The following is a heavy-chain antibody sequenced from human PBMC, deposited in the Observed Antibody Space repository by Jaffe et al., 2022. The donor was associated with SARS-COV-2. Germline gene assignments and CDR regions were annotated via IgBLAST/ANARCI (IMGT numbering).Heavy chain of an antibody. Sequence: QVQLVESGGGVVQPGRSLRLSCAASGFTFSSYGMHWVRQAPGKGLEWVAVISYDGSNKYYADSVKGRFTISRDNSKNTLYLQMNSLRAEDTAVYYCAKDLRAAAGISFFAFDIWGQGTMVTVSS. V-gene: IGHV3-30*18. J-gene: IGHJ3*02. CDR3: AKDLRAAAGISFFAFDI. CDR1: GFTFSSYG. CDR2: ISYDGSNK. D-gene: IGHD6-13*01.